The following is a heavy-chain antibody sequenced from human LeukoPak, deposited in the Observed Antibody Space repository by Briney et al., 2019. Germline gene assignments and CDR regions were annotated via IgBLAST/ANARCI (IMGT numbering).Heavy chain of an antibody. V-gene: IGHV3-21*01. CDR2: ISSSSSYI. CDR1: GFTLSSLI. J-gene: IGHJ4*02. CDR3: ARDLYDSGAYSSPIAY. Sequence: GGSLSLSCAAYGFTLSSLIVNGVRQAPGKGLEWVSSISSSSSYIHSADSVKGRFTISRDNAKNSLHLQMNSLRAEDTAVYYCARDLYDSGAYSSPIAYWAGSPVHRL. D-gene: IGHD3-22*01.